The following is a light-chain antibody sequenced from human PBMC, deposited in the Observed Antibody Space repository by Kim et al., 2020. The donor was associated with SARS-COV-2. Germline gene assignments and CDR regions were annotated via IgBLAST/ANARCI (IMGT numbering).Light chain of an antibody. CDR3: QQTKSFPYT. Sequence: SASGGDRVTTTCRASQDSSSYLAWYQQKPGKAPKLLIYATSTLHTGVPARFSGSGSGTDFTLTISSLQPEDFATYSCQQTKSFPYTFGQGTKLEI. V-gene: IGKV1-9*01. CDR2: ATS. CDR1: QDSSSY. J-gene: IGKJ2*01.